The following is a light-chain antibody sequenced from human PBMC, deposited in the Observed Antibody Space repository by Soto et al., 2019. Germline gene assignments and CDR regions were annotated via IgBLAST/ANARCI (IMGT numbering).Light chain of an antibody. Sequence: DIQLTQSPSFLSASIGDRVSITCRASQGIYNFLAWYQQKPGEAPKLMIHSASTLQTGVPSRFRGSGFGTEFTFTISSLQPEDFATYYCQHRHSYPITFGQGTRLEIK. V-gene: IGKV1-9*01. CDR2: SAS. CDR3: QHRHSYPIT. J-gene: IGKJ5*01. CDR1: QGIYNF.